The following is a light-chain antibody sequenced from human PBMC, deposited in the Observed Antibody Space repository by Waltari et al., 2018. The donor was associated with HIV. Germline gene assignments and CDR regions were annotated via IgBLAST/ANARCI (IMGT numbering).Light chain of an antibody. CDR2: RDN. Sequence: QSALTQPPSASGTPGQRVTISCSGSSSNVGRNAVYWYQKFPGSAPQLVIYRDNHRPPGVSDRFSGSKSGAAASLAISGLRSEDEADFYCSTWDDSLKDVLFGGGTKLTVL. V-gene: IGLV1-47*01. J-gene: IGLJ2*01. CDR3: STWDDSLKDVL. CDR1: SSNVGRNA.